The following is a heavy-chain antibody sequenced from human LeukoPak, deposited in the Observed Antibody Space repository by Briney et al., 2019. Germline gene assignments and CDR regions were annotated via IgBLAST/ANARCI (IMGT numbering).Heavy chain of an antibody. V-gene: IGHV4-39*07. D-gene: IGHD6-13*01. J-gene: IGHJ3*02. CDR1: GGSISSSSYY. Sequence: SDTLSLTCTVSGGSISSSSYYWGWIRQPPGKGLEWIGSIYYSGSTYYNPPLKSRVTISVDTSKNQFSLKLSSVTAADTAVYYCAGIAAAGPNAFDIWGQGPMVTVSS. CDR3: AGIAAAGPNAFDI. CDR2: IYYSGST.